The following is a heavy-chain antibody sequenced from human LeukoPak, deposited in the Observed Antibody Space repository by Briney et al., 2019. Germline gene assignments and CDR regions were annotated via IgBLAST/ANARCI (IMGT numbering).Heavy chain of an antibody. J-gene: IGHJ4*02. D-gene: IGHD1-26*01. CDR3: ARDREAGFDY. CDR1: GGSISSSSYY. V-gene: IGHV4-39*07. Sequence: SETLSLTCTVSGGSISSSSYYWGWIRQPPGKGLEWIGSIYYSGSTYYNPSLKSRVTISVDKSKNQFSLKLSSVTAADTAVYYCARDREAGFDYWGQGTLVTVSS. CDR2: IYYSGST.